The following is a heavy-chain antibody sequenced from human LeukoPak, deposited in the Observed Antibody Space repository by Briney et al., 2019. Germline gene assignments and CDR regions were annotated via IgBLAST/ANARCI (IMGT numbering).Heavy chain of an antibody. CDR1: GYTFTGYY. Sequence: ASVKVSCKASGYTFTGYYMNWVRQAPGQGLEWMGWINPNSGGTNYAQKLQGRVTMTRDTPISTAYMELSRPRSDDTAVYYCSRVASTTRRHDAFDMWGQGTMVTVSS. V-gene: IGHV1-2*02. CDR2: INPNSGGT. CDR3: SRVASTTRRHDAFDM. D-gene: IGHD1-1*01. J-gene: IGHJ3*02.